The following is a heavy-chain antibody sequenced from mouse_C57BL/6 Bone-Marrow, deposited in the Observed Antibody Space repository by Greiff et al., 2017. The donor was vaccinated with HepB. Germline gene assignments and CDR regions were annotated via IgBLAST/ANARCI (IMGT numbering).Heavy chain of an antibody. J-gene: IGHJ4*01. CDR1: GFTFSSYA. Sequence: EVMLVESGEGLVKPGGSLKLSCAASGFTFSSYAMSWVRQTPEKRLEWVAYISSGGDYIYYADTVKGRFTISRDNARNTLYLQMSSLKSEDTAMYYGTRVWLLPYAMDYWGQGTSVTVSS. CDR2: ISSGGDYI. CDR3: TRVWLLPYAMDY. D-gene: IGHD2-3*01. V-gene: IGHV5-9-1*02.